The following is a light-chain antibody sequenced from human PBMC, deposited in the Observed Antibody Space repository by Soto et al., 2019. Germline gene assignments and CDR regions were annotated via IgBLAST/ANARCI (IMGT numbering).Light chain of an antibody. V-gene: IGKV3-20*01. CDR1: QSVSSSH. J-gene: IGKJ2*01. CDR2: GAS. CDR3: QQSGSSPPYT. Sequence: EIVLTQSPGTLSLSPGERATLSCRASQSVSSSHLAWYQQKPGQAPRLLIYGASSRATGIPDRFSGSGSGTDFTLTISRLEPEDLEVYYCQQSGSSPPYTFGQGTKLEIK.